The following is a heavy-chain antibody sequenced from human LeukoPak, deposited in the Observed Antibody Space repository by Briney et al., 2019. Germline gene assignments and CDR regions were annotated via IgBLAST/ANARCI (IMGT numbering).Heavy chain of an antibody. V-gene: IGHV4-34*01. CDR1: GGSFSGYH. CDR3: ARGIYGDYYFDY. D-gene: IGHD4-17*01. CDR2: INHSGST. J-gene: IGHJ4*02. Sequence: SETLSLTCAVYGGSFSGYHGSWIRQPPGKGLEWIGEINHSGSTNYNPSLKSRVTISVDTSRNQFSLKLSSVTAADTAVYYCARGIYGDYYFDYWGQGTLVTVSS.